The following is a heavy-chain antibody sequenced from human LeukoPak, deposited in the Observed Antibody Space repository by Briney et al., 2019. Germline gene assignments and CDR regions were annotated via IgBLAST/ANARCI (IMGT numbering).Heavy chain of an antibody. J-gene: IGHJ4*02. CDR1: GFTFTNYG. Sequence: GGSLRLSCAASGFTFTNYGMGWVRQAPGKGLEWVSTVSGSGGGTYYADSVKGRFTVSRDNSKNTLYLQMSSLRAEDTALYYCAKYIAHYFDYWGQGTLVTVSS. V-gene: IGHV3-23*01. D-gene: IGHD2-15*01. CDR3: AKYIAHYFDY. CDR2: VSGSGGGT.